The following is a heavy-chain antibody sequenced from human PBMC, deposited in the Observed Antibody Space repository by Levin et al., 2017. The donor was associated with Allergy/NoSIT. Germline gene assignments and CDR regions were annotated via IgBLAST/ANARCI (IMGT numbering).Heavy chain of an antibody. D-gene: IGHD1-26*01. CDR2: ISSSSDYI. V-gene: IGHV3-21*01. CDR1: RFTFSSYT. CDR3: ASVGANPYYFGMDV. J-gene: IGHJ6*02. Sequence: GESLKISCAASRFTFSSYTMNWVRQAPGKGLEWVSSISSSSDYIHYADSVKGRFTISRDNAKNSLYLQMNNLRAEDTAVYYCASVGANPYYFGMDVWGQGTTVTVSS.